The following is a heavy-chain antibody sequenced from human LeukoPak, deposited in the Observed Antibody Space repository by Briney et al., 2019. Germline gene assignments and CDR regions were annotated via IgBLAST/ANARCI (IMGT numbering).Heavy chain of an antibody. Sequence: PGGSLRLSCAASGFTFSSNAMHWVRQAPGKGLEWVAIISYDGSNKYYADSVKGRFTISRDKSKNTLYLQMNSLRGEDTAVYYCARGLGWLHSWGQGTLVTVSS. V-gene: IGHV3-30*04. J-gene: IGHJ5*02. CDR1: GFTFSSNA. D-gene: IGHD3/OR15-3a*01. CDR3: ARGLGWLHS. CDR2: ISYDGSNK.